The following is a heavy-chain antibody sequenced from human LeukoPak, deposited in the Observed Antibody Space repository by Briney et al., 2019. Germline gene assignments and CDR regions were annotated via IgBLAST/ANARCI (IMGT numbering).Heavy chain of an antibody. Sequence: SETLSLTCAVYGGSFSGYYWSWIRQPPGKGLEWIGEINHSGSTNYNPSLKSRVTISIDTSKNQFSLKLSSVTAADTAVYYCARGRRDGYSGPWYFDLWGRGTLVTVPS. V-gene: IGHV4-34*01. D-gene: IGHD5-24*01. CDR3: ARGRRDGYSGPWYFDL. J-gene: IGHJ2*01. CDR1: GGSFSGYY. CDR2: INHSGST.